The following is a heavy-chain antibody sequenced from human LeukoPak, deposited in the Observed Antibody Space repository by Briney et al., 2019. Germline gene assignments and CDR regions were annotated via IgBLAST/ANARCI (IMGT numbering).Heavy chain of an antibody. J-gene: IGHJ4*02. Sequence: GGTLRLSCAASGFTFSHYGMTWVRQAPGKGLEWVSAISGSGGSRYYADSVKGRFTISRDNSKNTLYLQMNSLRAEDTAIYYCAKDKGVAGHDYWGQGTLVTVSS. CDR2: ISGSGGSR. CDR3: AKDKGVAGHDY. V-gene: IGHV3-23*01. D-gene: IGHD3-3*01. CDR1: GFTFSHYG.